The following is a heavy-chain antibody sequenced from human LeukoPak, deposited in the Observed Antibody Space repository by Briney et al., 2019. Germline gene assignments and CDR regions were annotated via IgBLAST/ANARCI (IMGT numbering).Heavy chain of an antibody. CDR3: AKDSKAATVTDYYFDY. J-gene: IGHJ4*02. V-gene: IGHV3-23*01. CDR2: ISGSGGST. Sequence: PGGSLRLSCAASGFTFSSYAMSWVRQAPGKGLEWVSAISGSGGSTYYADSVKGRFTNSRENSKNTLYLQMNSLRAEDTAVYYCAKDSKAATVTDYYFDYWGQGTLVTVSS. CDR1: GFTFSSYA. D-gene: IGHD4-17*01.